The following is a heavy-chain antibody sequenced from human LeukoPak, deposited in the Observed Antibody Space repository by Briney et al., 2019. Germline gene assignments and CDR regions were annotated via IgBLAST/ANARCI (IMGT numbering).Heavy chain of an antibody. CDR1: GGSFSGYY. CDR3: ARAPSSSWYDPDAFDI. CDR2: IYYSGST. D-gene: IGHD6-13*01. Sequence: SETLSLTCAVYGGSFSGYYWSWIRQPPGKGLEWIGYIYYSGSTNYNPSLKSRVTISVDTSKNQFSLKLSSVTAADTAVYYCARAPSSSWYDPDAFDIWGQGTMVTVPT. V-gene: IGHV4-59*01. J-gene: IGHJ3*02.